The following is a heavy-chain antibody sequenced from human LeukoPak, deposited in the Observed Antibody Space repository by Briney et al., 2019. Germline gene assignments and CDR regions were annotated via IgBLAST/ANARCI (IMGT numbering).Heavy chain of an antibody. CDR3: ARALGIAVAGRDAFDI. CDR1: GFTFSNFG. Sequence: GGSLRLSCAASGFTFSNFGMHWVRQAPGKGLEWVAFIRYDGSNKYYADSVKGRFTISRDNSKNTLYLQMNSLRGEDTAVYYCARALGIAVAGRDAFDIWGQGTMVTVSS. D-gene: IGHD6-19*01. V-gene: IGHV3-30*02. J-gene: IGHJ3*02. CDR2: IRYDGSNK.